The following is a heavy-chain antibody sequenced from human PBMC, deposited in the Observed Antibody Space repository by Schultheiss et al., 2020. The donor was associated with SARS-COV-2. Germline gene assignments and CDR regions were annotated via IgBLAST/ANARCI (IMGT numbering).Heavy chain of an antibody. V-gene: IGHV4-31*03. CDR2: IYYSGST. J-gene: IGHJ6*02. CDR1: GGSISSGGYY. CDR3: ARVLGYCSGGSCYVYYGMDV. Sequence: SETLSLTCTVSGGSISSGGYYWSWIRQHPGKGLEWIGYIYYSGSTYYNPSLKSRVTISVDTSKNQFSLKLSSVTAADTAVYYCARVLGYCSGGSCYVYYGMDVWGQGTTVTVSS. D-gene: IGHD2-15*01.